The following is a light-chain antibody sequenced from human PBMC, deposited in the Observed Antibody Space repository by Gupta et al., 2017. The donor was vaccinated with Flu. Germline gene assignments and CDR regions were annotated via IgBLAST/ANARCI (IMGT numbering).Light chain of an antibody. Sequence: SSNIGSNTVNWYQQLPGTAPKLLINSNNQRPSGVPDRFSGSKSGTSAFLAISGLQSEDEADYYCAAWDGSLNGRVFGGGTKLTVL. J-gene: IGLJ3*02. CDR3: AAWDGSLNGRV. CDR1: SSNIGSNT. V-gene: IGLV1-44*01. CDR2: SNN.